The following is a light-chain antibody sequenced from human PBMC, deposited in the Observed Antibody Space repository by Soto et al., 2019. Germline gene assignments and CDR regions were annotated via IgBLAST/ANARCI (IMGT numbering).Light chain of an antibody. CDR2: EVN. V-gene: IGLV2-14*01. CDR3: ASYNPIAKGV. Sequence: QSALTQPASVSGSPGQSITIPCTGTSNDVGAYNYVSWYQHHPDKAPKLLIYEVNIRPSGISHRFSGSKSVNTASLTIFGLQAEDEADYYCASYNPIAKGVSGTGTKVTVL. J-gene: IGLJ1*01. CDR1: SNDVGAYNY.